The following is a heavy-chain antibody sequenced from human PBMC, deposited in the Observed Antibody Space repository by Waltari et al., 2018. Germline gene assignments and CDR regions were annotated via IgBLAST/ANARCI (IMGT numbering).Heavy chain of an antibody. Sequence: EVQLVESGGGLVHPGGSRRVSCAASGFPFSSYWMHWVRQAPGKGLVWVSHINSAGTTTTYADSVKGRFTISRDNAKNTLYLQMNSLRAEDTAVYYCAKESSSTFDSWGQGTLVTVSS. D-gene: IGHD6-6*01. CDR2: INSAGTTT. J-gene: IGHJ4*02. CDR3: AKESSSTFDS. V-gene: IGHV3-74*01. CDR1: GFPFSSYW.